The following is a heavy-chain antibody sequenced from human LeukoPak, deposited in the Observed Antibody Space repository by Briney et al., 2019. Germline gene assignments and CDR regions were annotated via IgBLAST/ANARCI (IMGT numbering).Heavy chain of an antibody. CDR3: ARNLNPGITGTRFDP. V-gene: IGHV4-39*07. CDR2: IYYSGST. D-gene: IGHD1-7*01. J-gene: IGHJ5*02. Sequence: NPSETLSLTCTVAGGSISSSSYYWGWIRQPPGKGLEWIGSIYYSGSTYYNPSLKSRVTISVDTSKNRFSLKLSSVTAADTAVYYCARNLNPGITGTRFDPWGQGILVTVSA. CDR1: GGSISSSSYY.